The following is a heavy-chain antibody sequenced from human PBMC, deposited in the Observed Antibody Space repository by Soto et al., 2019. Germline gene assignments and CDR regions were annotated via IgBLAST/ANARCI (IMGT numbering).Heavy chain of an antibody. J-gene: IGHJ6*02. CDR3: ARVGGYEAPGPSNYYYYGMDV. CDR2: IIPILGIA. CDR1: GGTFSSYT. V-gene: IGHV1-69*02. Sequence: ASVKVSCKASGGTFSSYTISWVRQAPGQGLEWMGRIIPILGIANYAQKFQGRVTITADKSTSTAYMELRSLRSDDTAVYYCARVGGYEAPGPSNYYYYGMDVWGQGTTVTVSS. D-gene: IGHD5-12*01.